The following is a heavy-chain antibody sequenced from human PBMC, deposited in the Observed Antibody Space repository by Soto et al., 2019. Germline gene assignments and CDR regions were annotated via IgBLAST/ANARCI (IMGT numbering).Heavy chain of an antibody. CDR3: ARGPYCSSTSCYDNWFDP. Sequence: QVQLQQWGAGLLKPSETLSLTCVVYGGSFSGYYWSWIRQPPGKGLEWIGEINHSGSTNYNPSLKSRVTISEDTSKNQCSLKLSSGTAADTAVYYCARGPYCSSTSCYDNWFDPWGQGTLVTVFS. V-gene: IGHV4-34*01. CDR2: INHSGST. J-gene: IGHJ5*02. D-gene: IGHD2-2*01. CDR1: GGSFSGYY.